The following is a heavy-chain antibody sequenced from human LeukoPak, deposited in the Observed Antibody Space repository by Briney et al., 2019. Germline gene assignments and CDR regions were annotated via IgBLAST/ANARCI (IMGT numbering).Heavy chain of an antibody. Sequence: GSSVKVSCKASGGTFSSYAISWVRQAPGQGLEWMGGIIPIFGTANYAQKFQGRVTITADESTSTAYMELSSLRSEDTAVYYCARDPHNIVVVPAARSGAFDTWGQGTMATVSS. CDR1: GGTFSSYA. J-gene: IGHJ3*02. D-gene: IGHD2-2*01. CDR2: IIPIFGTA. CDR3: ARDPHNIVVVPAARSGAFDT. V-gene: IGHV1-69*01.